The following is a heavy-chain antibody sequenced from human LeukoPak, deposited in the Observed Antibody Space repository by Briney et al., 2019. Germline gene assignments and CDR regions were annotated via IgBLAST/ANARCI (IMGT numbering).Heavy chain of an antibody. CDR3: ARGRNWGPPTKYYFDY. CDR2: IYYSGST. J-gene: IGHJ4*02. V-gene: IGHV4-34*09. Sequence: KPSETLSLTCAVYGGSFSGYYWSWIRQPPGKGLEWIGYIYYSGSTYYNPSLKSRVTISVDTSKNQFSLKLSSVTAADTAVYYCARGRNWGPPTKYYFDYWGQGTLVTVSS. D-gene: IGHD7-27*01. CDR1: GGSFSGYY.